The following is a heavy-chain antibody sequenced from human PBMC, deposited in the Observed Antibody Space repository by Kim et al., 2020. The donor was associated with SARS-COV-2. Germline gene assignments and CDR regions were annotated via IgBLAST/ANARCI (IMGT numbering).Heavy chain of an antibody. Sequence: GSTYYADSVKGRFPIPRDNSKNTLYLQMNSLRAEDTAVYYCANPSGSYKNWGQGTLVTVSS. J-gene: IGHJ4*02. V-gene: IGHV3-23*01. CDR3: ANPSGSYKN. CDR2: GST. D-gene: IGHD3-10*01.